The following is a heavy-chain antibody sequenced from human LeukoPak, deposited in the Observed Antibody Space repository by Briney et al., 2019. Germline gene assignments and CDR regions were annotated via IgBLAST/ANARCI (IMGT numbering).Heavy chain of an antibody. V-gene: IGHV7-4-1*02. CDR1: GYTFTNYA. D-gene: IGHD3-16*01. Sequence: ASVKVSCKASGYTFTNYAMSWVRQAPGQGLEWMGWINTITGNPTYAQGFTGRFVFSLDTSVSTAYLQISSLKAGDSAVYYCARGNLGEPFDMWGQGTMVTVSS. CDR2: INTITGNP. J-gene: IGHJ3*02. CDR3: ARGNLGEPFDM.